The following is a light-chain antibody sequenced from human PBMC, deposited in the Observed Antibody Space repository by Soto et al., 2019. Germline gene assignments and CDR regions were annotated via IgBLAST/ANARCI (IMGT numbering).Light chain of an antibody. V-gene: IGKV1-5*01. J-gene: IGKJ1*01. CDR3: QQYNSYSL. CDR1: QTISNW. Sequence: DIQMTQSPSTLSASVGDRVTITCRASQTISNWLAWYQQKPGKAPKLLISDASNLESGVPSRFSGSGSGTEFTLTISSLQPDDFATYYCQQYNSYSLFGQGTKVDI. CDR2: DAS.